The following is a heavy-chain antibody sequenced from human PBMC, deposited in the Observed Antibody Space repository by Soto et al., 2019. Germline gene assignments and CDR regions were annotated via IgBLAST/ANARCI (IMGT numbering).Heavy chain of an antibody. V-gene: IGHV3-15*01. CDR3: TTQGVGKVRRFLEWSVPHYYYYGMDV. J-gene: IGHJ6*02. D-gene: IGHD3-3*01. CDR2: IKSKTDGGTT. CDR1: GFTFSNAW. Sequence: GGSLRLSCAASGFTFSNAWMSWVRQAPGKGLEWVGRIKSKTDGGTTDYAAPVKGRFTISRDDSKNTLYLQMNSLKTEDTAVYYCTTQGVGKVRRFLEWSVPHYYYYGMDVWGQRTTVTVSS.